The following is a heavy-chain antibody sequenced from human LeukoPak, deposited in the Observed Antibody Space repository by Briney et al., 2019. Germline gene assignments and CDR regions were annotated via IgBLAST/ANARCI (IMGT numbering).Heavy chain of an antibody. CDR2: IFNGGST. D-gene: IGHD1-26*01. CDR3: TRDMGGTYFDY. Sequence: GGSLRLSCAASGFTVISNYMTWVRQAPGKGLEWVSVIFNGGSTYYADSVKGRFTISTDNSKNMLYLQMNSLRAEGTAVYYCTRDMGGTYFDYWGQGTLVTVSS. V-gene: IGHV3-66*01. CDR1: GFTVISNY. J-gene: IGHJ4*02.